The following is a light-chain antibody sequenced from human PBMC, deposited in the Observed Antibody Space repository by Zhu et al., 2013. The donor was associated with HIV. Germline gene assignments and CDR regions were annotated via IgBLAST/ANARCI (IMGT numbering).Light chain of an antibody. CDR3: QQYNSWPQT. CDR1: QNIGSN. V-gene: IGKV3D-15*01. J-gene: IGKJ1*01. Sequence: EIVMTQSPATLSVSPGERVTLSCRASQNIGSNLAWYQQRSGQAPSLLIYGASTRATGIAARLSGSGSGAEFTLSISSLQSEDFAVYYCQQYNSWPQTFGQGDQGGSQT. CDR2: GAS.